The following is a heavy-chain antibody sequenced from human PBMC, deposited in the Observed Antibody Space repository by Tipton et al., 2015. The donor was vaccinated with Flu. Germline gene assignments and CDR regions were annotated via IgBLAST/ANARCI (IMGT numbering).Heavy chain of an antibody. Sequence: TLSLTCTVSGDSISSGGYYWTWIRLPAGKGLEWIGRIHTSGSTGYNPSLKSRVTMSVDASKNQFSLQLNSVTAADTAVYYCARDPDSGAGYYLDLWGRGTLGTVSS. CDR2: IHTSGST. CDR3: ARDPDSGAGYYLDL. D-gene: IGHD1-26*01. CDR1: GDSISSGGYY. V-gene: IGHV4-61*02. J-gene: IGHJ2*01.